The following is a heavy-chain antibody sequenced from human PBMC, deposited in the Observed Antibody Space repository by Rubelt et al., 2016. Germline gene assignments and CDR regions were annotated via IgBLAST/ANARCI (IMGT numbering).Heavy chain of an antibody. J-gene: IGHJ4*02. D-gene: IGHD6-19*01. CDR3: ARGMWGPVAEGY. CDR2: INHSGST. CDR1: GGSISSSSYY. Sequence: QLQLQESGPGLVKPSETLSLTCTVSGGSISSSSYYWSWIRQPPGKGLEWIGEINHSGSTNYNPSLKSRVTISVDTSKNQFSLKLSYVTAADTAVYYCARGMWGPVAEGYWGQGTLVTVSS. V-gene: IGHV4-39*07.